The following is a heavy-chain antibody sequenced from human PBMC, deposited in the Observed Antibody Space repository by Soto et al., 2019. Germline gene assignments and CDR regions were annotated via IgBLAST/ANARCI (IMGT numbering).Heavy chain of an antibody. V-gene: IGHV3-7*01. CDR1: GFTSSNYW. Sequence: EVQLVESGGGLVQPGGSLRLSCAASGFTSSNYWMSWVRQAPGKGLEWVANIKEDGSEKYYVDSVKGRFTVSRDNSKHSLYLQMDSLRVEDTAVYYCARGRDYYHSSGYSPYYFDYWGQGTLVTVSS. CDR2: IKEDGSEK. J-gene: IGHJ4*02. D-gene: IGHD3-22*01. CDR3: ARGRDYYHSSGYSPYYFDY.